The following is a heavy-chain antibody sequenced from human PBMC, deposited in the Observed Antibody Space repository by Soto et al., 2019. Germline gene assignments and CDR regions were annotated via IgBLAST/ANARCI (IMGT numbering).Heavy chain of an antibody. CDR1: GYTFTSYY. CDR2: INPSGGST. J-gene: IGHJ4*02. D-gene: IGHD6-13*01. CDR3: ASIGAIPYCCDF. Sequence: EASVKVSCKASGYTFTSYYMHWVRQAPGQGLEWMGIINPSGGSTSYAQKFQGRVTMTRDTSTSTVYMELSSLRSEDTAVYYCASIGAIPYCCDFWGQGTLVTVSS. V-gene: IGHV1-46*03.